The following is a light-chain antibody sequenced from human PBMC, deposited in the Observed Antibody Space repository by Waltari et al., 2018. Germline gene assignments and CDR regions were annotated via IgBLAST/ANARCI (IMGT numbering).Light chain of an antibody. CDR3: CSYAGSSTPVV. Sequence: QSALTQPASVSGSPGQSITISCTGTSSAVGDYKYVSWYQQHPGKAPKIIIYDVSKRPSGVSNRFSGSKSGNTASLTISGLQAEDEADYYCCSYAGSSTPVVSGGGTKLTVL. J-gene: IGLJ2*01. CDR2: DVS. V-gene: IGLV2-23*02. CDR1: SSAVGDYKY.